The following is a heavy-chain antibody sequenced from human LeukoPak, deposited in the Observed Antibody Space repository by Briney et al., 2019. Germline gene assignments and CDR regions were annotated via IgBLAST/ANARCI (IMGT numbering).Heavy chain of an antibody. CDR1: GYTFTGYG. CDR2: IFADTGKT. CDR3: ARDRTEFGYCLDDACYHDSLGA. J-gene: IGHJ3*01. V-gene: IGHV1-18*01. Sequence: ASVKVSCKASGYTFTGYGIHWVRQAPGQGLEWMGVIFADTGKTNYAQKFQDRITMTTDTSTNTAYREVRSRRSDDTAVYHCARDRTEFGYCLDDACYHDSLGAWGQGTLVTVSS. D-gene: IGHD2-15*01.